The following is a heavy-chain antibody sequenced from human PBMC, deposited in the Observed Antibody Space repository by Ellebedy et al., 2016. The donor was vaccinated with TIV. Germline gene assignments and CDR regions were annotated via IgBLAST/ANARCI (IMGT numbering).Heavy chain of an antibody. V-gene: IGHV3-7*03. CDR1: GFAFETDW. CDR2: INVEGDEQ. J-gene: IGHJ4*02. D-gene: IGHD6-13*01. CDR3: ARGGGSSSWYWRF. Sequence: GESLKISCAASGFAFETDWMTWLRQAPGKGLEWVANINVEGDEQFYADSVRGRFTISRDISKNSLYLQLSSLRADDSAQYYCARGGGSSSWYWRFWGQGAPVTV.